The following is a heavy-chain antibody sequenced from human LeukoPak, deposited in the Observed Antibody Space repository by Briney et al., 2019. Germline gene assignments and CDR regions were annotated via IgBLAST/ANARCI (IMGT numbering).Heavy chain of an antibody. CDR1: GFTFSDFF. J-gene: IGHJ4*02. V-gene: IGHV3-11*01. CDR2: ISYRADTP. Sequence: GGSLRLSCVASGFTFSDFFMSWIRQAPGKGLEWISFISYRADTPYYAGSVKGRFTISRDNAKNSVFLQMNSLRVEDTAVYYCASGYRSGYHYWGQGTLVSVSS. D-gene: IGHD2-8*02. CDR3: ASGYRSGYHY.